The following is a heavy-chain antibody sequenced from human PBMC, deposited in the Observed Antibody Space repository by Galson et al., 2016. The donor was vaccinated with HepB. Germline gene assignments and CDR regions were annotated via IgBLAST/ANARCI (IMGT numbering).Heavy chain of an antibody. CDR1: GDSVSSNIAA. V-gene: IGHV6-1*01. Sequence: CAISGDSVSSNIAAWNWIRQSPSRGLEWLGRTFYRSNWQSDYAESVKSRITINPDTSKNQFSLHLSSVTPEDTGVYYCARSYLLGRGFGWWGPGTPVTVSS. D-gene: IGHD3-10*01. CDR2: TFYRSNWQS. J-gene: IGHJ4*02. CDR3: ARSYLLGRGFGW.